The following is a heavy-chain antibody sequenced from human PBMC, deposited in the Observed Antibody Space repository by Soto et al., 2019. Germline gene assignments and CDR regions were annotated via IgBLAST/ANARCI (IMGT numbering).Heavy chain of an antibody. J-gene: IGHJ4*02. CDR3: ARLYYYDSSGYPDY. CDR2: IYYSGST. CDR1: GGSISSSSYY. D-gene: IGHD3-22*01. V-gene: IGHV4-39*01. Sequence: SETLSLTCTVSGGSISSSSYYWGWIRQPPGKGLEWIGSIYYSGSTYYNPSLKSRVTISVDTSKNQFSLKLSSVTAADTAVYYCARLYYYDSSGYPDYWGQGTLVTVS.